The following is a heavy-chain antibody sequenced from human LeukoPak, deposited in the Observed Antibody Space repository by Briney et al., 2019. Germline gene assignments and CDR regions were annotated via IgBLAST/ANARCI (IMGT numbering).Heavy chain of an antibody. CDR1: GFTFSSYA. J-gene: IGHJ5*02. CDR2: ISYDGSNK. Sequence: PGGSLRLSCAASGFTFSSYAMHWVRQAPGKGLEWVAVISYDGSNKYYADSVKGRFTISRDNSKNTLYLQMNSLRAEDTAVYYCARGLVRGVTKNWFDPWGQGTLVTVSS. CDR3: ARGLVRGVTKNWFDP. D-gene: IGHD3-10*01. V-gene: IGHV3-30*04.